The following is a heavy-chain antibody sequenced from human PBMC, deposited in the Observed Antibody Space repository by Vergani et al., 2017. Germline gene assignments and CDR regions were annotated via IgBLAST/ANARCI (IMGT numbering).Heavy chain of an antibody. D-gene: IGHD3-10*01. V-gene: IGHV1-2*02. CDR1: GYTFTGYY. CDR3: ARVSGKGKYGXGSQSPYYYYGMDV. Sequence: QVQLVQSGAEVKKPGASVKVSCKASGYTFTGYYMHWVRQAPGQGLEWMGWINPNSGGTNYAQKFQGRVTMTRDTSISTAYMELSRLRSDDTAVYYCARVSGKGKYGXGSQSPYYYYGMDVWGQGTTVTVSS. J-gene: IGHJ6*02. CDR2: INPNSGGT.